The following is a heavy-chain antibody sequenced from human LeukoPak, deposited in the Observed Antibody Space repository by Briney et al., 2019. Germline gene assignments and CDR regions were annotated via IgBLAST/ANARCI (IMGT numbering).Heavy chain of an antibody. CDR2: ISWNSDRK. V-gene: IGHV3-9*01. CDR3: ARHRSGGSQDDAFDI. J-gene: IGHJ3*02. Sequence: GGSLRLSCAASGFTFDDYAMHWVRQAPGKGLEWVSGISWNSDRKGYADSVKGRFTISRQNAKNSLFLQMNSLRAEDTAVYYCARHRSGGSQDDAFDIWGQGTMVTVSS. D-gene: IGHD2-15*01. CDR1: GFTFDDYA.